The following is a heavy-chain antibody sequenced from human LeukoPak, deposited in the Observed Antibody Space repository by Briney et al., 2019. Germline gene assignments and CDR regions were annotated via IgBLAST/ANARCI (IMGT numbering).Heavy chain of an antibody. Sequence: AASVKVSCKASGGTFSSYAISWVRQDPGQGLEWMGRIIPILGIANYAQKFQDRVTITADKSTSTAYMELSSLRSEDTALYYCATSPRGVDSYGFDYWGQGTLVTVSS. V-gene: IGHV1-69*04. D-gene: IGHD5-18*01. J-gene: IGHJ4*02. CDR1: GGTFSSYA. CDR2: IIPILGIA. CDR3: ATSPRGVDSYGFDY.